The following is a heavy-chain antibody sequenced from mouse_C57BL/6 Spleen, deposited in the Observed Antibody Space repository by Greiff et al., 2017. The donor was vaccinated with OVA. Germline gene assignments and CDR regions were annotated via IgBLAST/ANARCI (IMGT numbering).Heavy chain of an antibody. CDR1: GYTFTDYY. CDR2: INPNNGGT. D-gene: IGHD4-1*01. V-gene: IGHV1-26*01. CDR3: ARSVGRFAY. Sequence: EVQLQQSGPELVKPGASVKISCKASGYTFTDYYMNWVKQSHGKSLEWIGDINPNNGGTSYNQKFKGKATLTVDKSSSTAYMELRSLTSEDSAVYYCARSVGRFAYWGQGTLVTVSA. J-gene: IGHJ3*01.